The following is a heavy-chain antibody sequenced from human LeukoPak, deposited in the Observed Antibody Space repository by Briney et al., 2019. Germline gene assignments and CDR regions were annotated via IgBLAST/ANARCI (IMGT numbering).Heavy chain of an antibody. CDR3: ARGRIPARLRELGVVTDRHYYMDV. D-gene: IGHD3-3*01. CDR1: GYTFTNFA. V-gene: IGHV1-18*01. CDR2: FNPYNGNT. J-gene: IGHJ6*03. Sequence: GASVKVSCKASGYTFTNFAISWVRQAPGQGLEWMGWFNPYNGNTKYALKVQGRVTMTTDTSTSTAYMELRSLSPDDTAVFYCARGRIPARLRELGVVTDRHYYMDVWGKGTTVTVSS.